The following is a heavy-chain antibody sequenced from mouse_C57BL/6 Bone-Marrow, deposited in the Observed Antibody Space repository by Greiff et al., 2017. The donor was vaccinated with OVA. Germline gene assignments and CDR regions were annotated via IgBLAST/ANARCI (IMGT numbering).Heavy chain of an antibody. CDR1: GFTFSSYA. Sequence: EVMLVESGGGLVKPGGSLKLSCAASGFTFSSYAMSWVRQTPEKRLEWVATISDGGSYTYYPDNVKGRFTISRDNAKNHLYLQMSQLKSEDTAIYYCTRGLDGTLPGFAYWGQGTLVTVSA. D-gene: IGHD2-1*01. CDR3: TRGLDGTLPGFAY. J-gene: IGHJ3*01. CDR2: ISDGGSYT. V-gene: IGHV5-4*03.